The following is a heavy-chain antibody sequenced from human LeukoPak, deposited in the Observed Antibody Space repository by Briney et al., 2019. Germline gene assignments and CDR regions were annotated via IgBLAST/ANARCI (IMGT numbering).Heavy chain of an antibody. J-gene: IGHJ4*02. CDR1: GYTLTGYY. D-gene: IGHD3-10*01. CDR3: ARGLYYYGSGSPEATDY. V-gene: IGHV1-2*02. CDR2: INPNSGGT. Sequence: ASVKVSCKASGYTLTGYYMHWVRQAPGQGLEWMGWINPNSGGTNYAQKLQGRVTMTRDTSISTAYMELSRLRSDDTAVYYCARGLYYYGSGSPEATDYWGQGTLVTVSS.